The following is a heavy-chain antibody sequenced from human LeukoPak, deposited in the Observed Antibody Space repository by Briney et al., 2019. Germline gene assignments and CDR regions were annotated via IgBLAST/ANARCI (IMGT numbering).Heavy chain of an antibody. CDR3: ASLYSSSWYSYGY. D-gene: IGHD6-13*01. J-gene: IGHJ4*02. V-gene: IGHV1-58*02. CDR1: GFTFTSSA. CDR2: IVVGSGNT. Sequence: ASVKVSCKASGFTFTSSAMQWVRQARGQRLEWIGWIVVGSGNTNYAQKFQGRVTITADESTSTAYMELSSLRSEDTAVYYCASLYSSSWYSYGYWGQGTLVTVSS.